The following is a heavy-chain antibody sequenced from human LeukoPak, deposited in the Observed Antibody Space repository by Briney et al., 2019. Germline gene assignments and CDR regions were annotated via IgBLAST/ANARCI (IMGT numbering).Heavy chain of an antibody. Sequence: GGSLRLSCAASGFTFSSYAMSWVRQAPGKGPEWVSAISGSGGSTYYADSVKGRFTISRDNSKNTLYLQMNSLRAEDTAVYYCARDGAPAWQRLYYFDYWGQGTLVTVSS. CDR2: ISGSGGST. D-gene: IGHD6-25*01. J-gene: IGHJ4*02. CDR3: ARDGAPAWQRLYYFDY. V-gene: IGHV3-23*01. CDR1: GFTFSSYA.